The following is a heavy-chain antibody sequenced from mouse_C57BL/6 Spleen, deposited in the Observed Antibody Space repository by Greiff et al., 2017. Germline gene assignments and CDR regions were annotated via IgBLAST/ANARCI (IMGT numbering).Heavy chain of an antibody. D-gene: IGHD4-1*01. J-gene: IGHJ1*03. Sequence: QVQLQQSGPGLVQPSQSLSITCTVSGFSLTSYGVHWVRQSPGKGLEWLGVIWRGGSTDNNAALMSRLSITKDNSKSQVFFKMNSLQADDTAIYYCAKELGRYFDVWGTGTTVTVSS. CDR3: AKELGRYFDV. V-gene: IGHV2-5*01. CDR1: GFSLTSYG. CDR2: IWRGGST.